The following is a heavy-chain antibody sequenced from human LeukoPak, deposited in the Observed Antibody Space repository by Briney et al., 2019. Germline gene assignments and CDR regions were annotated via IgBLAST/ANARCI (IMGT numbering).Heavy chain of an antibody. CDR3: AKAPIYFLLCGGDCYSNYFDY. Sequence: HPGGSLRLSCAASGFTFSSCGMHWVRQAPGKGLEWVAVISYDGSNKYYADSVKGRFTISRDNSKNTLYLQMNSLRAEDTAVYYCAKAPIYFLLCGGDCYSNYFDYWGQGTLVTVSS. J-gene: IGHJ4*02. CDR2: ISYDGSNK. V-gene: IGHV3-30*18. D-gene: IGHD2-21*02. CDR1: GFTFSSCG.